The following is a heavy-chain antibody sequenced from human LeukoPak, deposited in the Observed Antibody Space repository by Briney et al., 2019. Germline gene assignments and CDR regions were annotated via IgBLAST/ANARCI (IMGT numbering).Heavy chain of an antibody. CDR2: INPSGGST. Sequence: GASVKVSCKASGYTFTSYYMHWVRQAPGQRLEWMEIINPSGGSTSYAQKFQGRVTVTRDTSTSTVYMELSSLTSEARALSYCARDPYSSGWQFDSWGQGTLVTVSS. CDR3: ARDPYSSGWQFDS. V-gene: IGHV1-46*01. J-gene: IGHJ4*02. CDR1: GYTFTSYY. D-gene: IGHD6-19*01.